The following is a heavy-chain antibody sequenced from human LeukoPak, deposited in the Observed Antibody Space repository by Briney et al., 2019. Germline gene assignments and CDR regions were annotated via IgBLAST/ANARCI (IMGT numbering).Heavy chain of an antibody. V-gene: IGHV3-11*06. J-gene: IGHJ5*02. Sequence: PGGSLRLSCVASGFTFSDYDMSWIRQAPGKGLEWVSYISSSSTYSSYADSVKGRFTISRDNAKNSLYLQMNSLRAEDTAVYYCARVMIGTVNWFDPWGQGTLVTVSS. CDR3: ARVMIGTVNWFDP. CDR1: GFTFSDYD. D-gene: IGHD3-22*01. CDR2: ISSSSTYS.